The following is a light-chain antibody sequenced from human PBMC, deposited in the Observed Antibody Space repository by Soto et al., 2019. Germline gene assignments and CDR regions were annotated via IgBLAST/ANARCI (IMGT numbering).Light chain of an antibody. Sequence: ALTQPASVSGSPGQSITISCTGTSSDVGGYNSVSWYQQHPGKAPKLMIYDVNNRPSGVSNRFSGSKSGNTASLTISGLQAEDEADYYCTSYTTSSTVVFGGGTKLTVL. V-gene: IGLV2-14*01. CDR2: DVN. J-gene: IGLJ2*01. CDR1: SSDVGGYNS. CDR3: TSYTTSSTVV.